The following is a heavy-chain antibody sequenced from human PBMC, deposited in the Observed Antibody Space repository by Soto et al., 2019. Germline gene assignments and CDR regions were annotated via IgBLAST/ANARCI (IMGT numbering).Heavy chain of an antibody. D-gene: IGHD1-26*01. CDR3: ATLGNPGEGATNFDD. V-gene: IGHV3-21*01. J-gene: IGHJ4*02. CDR1: GFTFSSYL. CDR2: ISSSSSYI. Sequence: XGSLRLSFAASGFTFSSYLMNWVRQAPGKGLDWVSSISSSSSYIYYADSVKGRFTISRDNAKNSLYLQMNSLRAEDTAVYYCATLGNPGEGATNFDDWGQGTLVTVSS.